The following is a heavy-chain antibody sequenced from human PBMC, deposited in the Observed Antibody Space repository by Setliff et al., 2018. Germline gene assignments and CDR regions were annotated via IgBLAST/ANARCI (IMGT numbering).Heavy chain of an antibody. V-gene: IGHV3-21*01. J-gene: IGHJ6*03. CDR2: IGESGGDT. CDR3: ARNGDVDTGFLGYYYYYMDV. D-gene: IGHD5-18*01. Sequence: GGSLRLSCAASGFTFSSYTIHWVRQAPGKGLEWVSVIGESGGDTYYADSVKGRFTISRDNAKNSLYLQMNSLRAEDTAVYYCARNGDVDTGFLGYYYYYMDVWGKGTTVTVSS. CDR1: GFTFSSYT.